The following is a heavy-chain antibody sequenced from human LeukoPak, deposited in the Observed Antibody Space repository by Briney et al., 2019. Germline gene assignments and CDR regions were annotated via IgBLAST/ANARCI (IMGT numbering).Heavy chain of an antibody. J-gene: IGHJ4*02. V-gene: IGHV3-66*01. Sequence: GGSLRLSCAASGFSVSTKYMSWVRQAPGKGLEWVSIIYGADGTYYADSVKGRFTISRDNSRNTLYLQMNSLRPEDTAVYYCARDGLLGATNPFDYWGQGTLVTVSS. CDR3: ARDGLLGATNPFDY. D-gene: IGHD1-26*01. CDR1: GFSVSTKY. CDR2: IYGADGT.